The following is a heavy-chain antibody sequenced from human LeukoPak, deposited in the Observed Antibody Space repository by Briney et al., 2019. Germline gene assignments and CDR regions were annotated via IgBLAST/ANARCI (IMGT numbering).Heavy chain of an antibody. CDR1: GFTFSSYG. J-gene: IGHJ5*02. V-gene: IGHV3-30*02. CDR3: SYDVSASGWLDCFSPGS. Sequence: GGSLRLSCAASGFTFSSYGMHWVRQAPGKGLEWVAFIRYDGSNKYYADSVKGRFTISRDNSKNTLYLQMNSLRADDTAVHYCSYDVSASGWLDCFSPGSWGQGTLVTVSS. CDR2: IRYDGSNK. D-gene: IGHD2-21*01.